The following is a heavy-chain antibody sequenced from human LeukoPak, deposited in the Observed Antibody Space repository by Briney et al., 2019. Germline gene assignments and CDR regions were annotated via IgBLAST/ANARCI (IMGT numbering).Heavy chain of an antibody. D-gene: IGHD3-10*01. CDR1: GGSISSSSYY. CDR2: IYYSGST. V-gene: IGHV4-39*01. J-gene: IGHJ5*02. CDR3: ARSLSGSYPSNWFDP. Sequence: KPSETLSLTGTSFGGSISSSSYYWRWIRLPPGKGLSCIGSIYYSGSTYYNPSINSRVTISVDTSKNQFSLKLSSVTAADTAVYYCARSLSGSYPSNWFDPWGQGTLVTVSS.